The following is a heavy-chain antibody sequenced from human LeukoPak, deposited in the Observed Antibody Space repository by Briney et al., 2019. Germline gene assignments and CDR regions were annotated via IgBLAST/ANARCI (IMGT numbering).Heavy chain of an antibody. CDR2: ISYDGGNK. J-gene: IGHJ4*02. CDR1: GFTFSSYA. CDR3: AKVDGVVGFDY. Sequence: PGRSLRLSCAASGFTFSSYAMHWVRQAPGKGLEWVAVISYDGGNKYYADSVKGRFTISRDNSKNTLYLQMNSLRAEDTAVYYCAKVDGVVGFDYWGQGTLVTVSS. D-gene: IGHD2-21*01. V-gene: IGHV3-30*04.